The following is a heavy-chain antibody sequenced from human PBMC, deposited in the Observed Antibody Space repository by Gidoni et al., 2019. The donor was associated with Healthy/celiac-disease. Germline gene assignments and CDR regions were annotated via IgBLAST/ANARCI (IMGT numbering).Heavy chain of an antibody. D-gene: IGHD2-15*01. V-gene: IGHV1-69*01. Sequence: QVQLVQSGAEVKKPGSSVKVSCKASGGTFSSYAISWVRQAPGQGLEWMGGIIPIFGTANYAQKFQGRVTITADESTSTAYMELSSLRSEDTAVYYCARGQDIVVVVAADYYYYGMDVWGQGTTVTVSS. J-gene: IGHJ6*02. CDR1: GGTFSSYA. CDR3: ARGQDIVVVVAADYYYYGMDV. CDR2: IIPIFGTA.